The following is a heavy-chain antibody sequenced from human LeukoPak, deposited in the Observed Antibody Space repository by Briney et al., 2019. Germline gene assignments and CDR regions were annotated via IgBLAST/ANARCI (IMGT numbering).Heavy chain of an antibody. CDR3: ARATDYYDSSGYTQHADNWFDP. CDR1: GGSISSYY. V-gene: IGHV4-59*01. CDR2: IYYSGST. J-gene: IGHJ5*02. Sequence: PSETLSLTCTVSGGSISSYYLSWIRQPPGKGLEWIGYIYYSGSTNYNPSLKSRVTISVDTSKNQFSLKLSSVTAADTAVYYCARATDYYDSSGYTQHADNWFDPWGQGTLVTVSS. D-gene: IGHD3-22*01.